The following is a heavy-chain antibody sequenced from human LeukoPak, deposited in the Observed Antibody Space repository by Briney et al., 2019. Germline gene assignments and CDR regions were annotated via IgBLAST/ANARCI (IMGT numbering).Heavy chain of an antibody. CDR1: GFTFDDYA. V-gene: IGHV3-9*01. CDR3: AKDGLIAAAGTDYMDV. J-gene: IGHJ6*03. CDR2: ISWNSGSI. Sequence: GGSLSLSCATSGFTFDDYAMHWVRQAPGKGLEWVSGISWNSGSIGYADSVKGRFTISRDNAKNSLYLQMNSLRAEDTALYYCAKDGLIAAAGTDYMDVWGKGTTVTVSS. D-gene: IGHD6-13*01.